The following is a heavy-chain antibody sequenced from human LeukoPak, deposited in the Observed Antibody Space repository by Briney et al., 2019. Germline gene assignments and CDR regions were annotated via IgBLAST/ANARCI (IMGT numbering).Heavy chain of an antibody. J-gene: IGHJ3*02. CDR2: IYYSGST. V-gene: IGHV4-30-4*08. D-gene: IGHD3-10*01. CDR3: ARDSRYYGSGGTDAFDI. Sequence: SQTLSLTXTVSGGSISSGDYYWSWISQPPGKGLQWIGYIYYSGSTYYNPSLKSRVTISVDTSKNQFSLKLSSVTAADTAVYYCARDSRYYGSGGTDAFDIWGQGTMVTVSS. CDR1: GGSISSGDYY.